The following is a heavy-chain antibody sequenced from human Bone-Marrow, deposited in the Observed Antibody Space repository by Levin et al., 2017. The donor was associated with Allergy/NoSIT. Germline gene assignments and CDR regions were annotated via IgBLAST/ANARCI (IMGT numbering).Heavy chain of an antibody. CDR3: ANKKGAAGTSPFDV. Sequence: ASVKVSCRPSGNTFSSYDINWVRQATGQGLEWLGWMNPKTGNIGYAQKFKGRVTMTRDTSISTAYLELSSLTSEDTAVYYCANKKGAAGTSPFDVWSQGTTVTVS. V-gene: IGHV1-8*01. J-gene: IGHJ3*01. D-gene: IGHD6-13*01. CDR2: MNPKTGNI. CDR1: GNTFSSYD.